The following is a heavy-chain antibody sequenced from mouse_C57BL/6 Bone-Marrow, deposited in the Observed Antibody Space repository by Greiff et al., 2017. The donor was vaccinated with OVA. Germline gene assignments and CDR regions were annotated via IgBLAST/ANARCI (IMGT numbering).Heavy chain of an antibody. Sequence: EVQLVESEGGLVQPGSSMKLSCTASGFTFSDYYMAWVRQVPEKGLEWVANINYDGSSTYYLDSLKSRFIISRDNAKNILYLQMSSLKSEDTATYYCARLWSLGYWYFDVWGTGTTVTVSS. CDR3: ARLWSLGYWYFDV. J-gene: IGHJ1*03. V-gene: IGHV5-16*01. CDR1: GFTFSDYY. D-gene: IGHD1-1*02. CDR2: INYDGSST.